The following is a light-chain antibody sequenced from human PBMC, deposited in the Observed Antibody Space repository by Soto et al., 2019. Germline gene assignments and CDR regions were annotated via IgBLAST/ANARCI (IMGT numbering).Light chain of an antibody. CDR1: SSDVGSFDL. CDR3: CSYAGSSTWV. V-gene: IGLV2-23*01. CDR2: EDS. J-gene: IGLJ3*02. Sequence: QSALTQPASVSGSPGQSSTISCSGTSSDVGSFDLVSWYQQHPDEAPKLIIYEDSKRPSGVSDRFSGSKSGNTASLTISGLQPEDEADFYCCSYAGSSTWVFGGGTKLPVL.